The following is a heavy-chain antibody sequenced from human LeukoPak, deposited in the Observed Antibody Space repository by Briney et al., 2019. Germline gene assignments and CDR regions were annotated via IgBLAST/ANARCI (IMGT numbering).Heavy chain of an antibody. J-gene: IGHJ6*03. CDR3: ARVPLGYCSSTSCYYYYMDV. D-gene: IGHD2-2*01. CDR1: GGPISSGGYY. Sequence: SQTLSLTCTVSGGPISSGGYYWSWIRQPPGKGLEWIGYIYHSGSTYYNPSLKSRVTISVDRSKNQFSLKLSSVTAADTAVYYCARVPLGYCSSTSCYYYYMDVWGKGTTVTVSS. V-gene: IGHV4-30-2*01. CDR2: IYHSGST.